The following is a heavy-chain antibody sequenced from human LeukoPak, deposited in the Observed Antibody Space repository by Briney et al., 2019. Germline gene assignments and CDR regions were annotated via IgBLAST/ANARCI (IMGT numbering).Heavy chain of an antibody. Sequence: SETLSLTCTVSGGSISSYYWSWIRQPPGKGLEWIGYIYYSGSTNYNPSLKSRVTISVDTSKNQFSLKLSSVTAADTAVYYCARYRSPITVVRGVGTFDYWGQGTLVTVSS. CDR3: ARYRSPITVVRGVGTFDY. V-gene: IGHV4-59*01. J-gene: IGHJ4*02. D-gene: IGHD3-10*01. CDR1: GGSISSYY. CDR2: IYYSGST.